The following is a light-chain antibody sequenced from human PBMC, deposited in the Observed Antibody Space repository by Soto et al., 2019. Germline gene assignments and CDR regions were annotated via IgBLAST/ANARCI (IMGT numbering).Light chain of an antibody. CDR1: QSVLYSSNNKNY. V-gene: IGKV4-1*01. J-gene: IGKJ4*01. CDR2: WAS. Sequence: DIVMTQSPDSLAVSLGERATINCKSSQSVLYSSNNKNYLAWYQQKPGQPPKLLIYWASTRESGVPDGFSGSGSGTDFTLTISSLQAEDVAVYYCQQYYSTLLLTFGGGTKVEIK. CDR3: QQYYSTLLLT.